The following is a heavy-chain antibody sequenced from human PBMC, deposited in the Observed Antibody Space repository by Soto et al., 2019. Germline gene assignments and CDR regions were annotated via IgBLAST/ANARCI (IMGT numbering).Heavy chain of an antibody. J-gene: IGHJ4*02. D-gene: IGHD6-19*01. CDR2: INPDNGNT. CDR3: ARERLTSGWETFDY. CDR1: GYTFSTYA. Sequence: ASVKVCCKTSGYTFSTYAIHWVRQAPGQRLECMGWINPDNGNTEYSQKFQGRVTFTGDTSASTVYMELRSLRSEDTAVFYCARERLTSGWETFDYWGQGTLVTVSS. V-gene: IGHV1-3*01.